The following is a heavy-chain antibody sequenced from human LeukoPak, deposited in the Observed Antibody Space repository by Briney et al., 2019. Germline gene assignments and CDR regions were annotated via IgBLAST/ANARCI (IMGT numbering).Heavy chain of an antibody. CDR2: IDDSGNT. D-gene: IGHD3-10*01. Sequence: RTSETLSLTCTVSGGSISRYYWSWIRRPPGKGLEWIGYIDDSGNTNYNPSLKSQVTISVDKSKSQFSLKLSFVTAADTAMYYCARSDYHNSGSHTVFDAFDIWGQGTRVTVSS. J-gene: IGHJ3*02. CDR3: ARSDYHNSGSHTVFDAFDI. CDR1: GGSISRYY. V-gene: IGHV4-59*01.